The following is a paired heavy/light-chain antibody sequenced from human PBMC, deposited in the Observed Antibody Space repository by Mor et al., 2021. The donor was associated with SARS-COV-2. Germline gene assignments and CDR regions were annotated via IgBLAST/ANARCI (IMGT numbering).Heavy chain of an antibody. J-gene: IGHJ3*02. Sequence: EVQLLESGGGLVQTGGSLRLSCAASGFTFRTFAISWVRQAPGKGLDWVSTITGSGADTYYADFVKGRFTISRDNSKNTLYLQMNSLRAEDTAVYFCAKVDRMGATSNAFDIWGQGTMVTVSS. V-gene: IGHV3-23*01. CDR2: ITGSGADT. CDR3: AKVDRMGATSNAFDI. D-gene: IGHD1-26*01. CDR1: GFTFRTFA.
Light chain of an antibody. CDR3: QAWDSSAYWV. Sequence: SYELTQPPSVSVSPGQTASITCSGDKLGDKYVSWYQQKPGQSPVMVIYQDTKRPSGIPERFSGANSGNTATLTIRGTQVMDEADYYCQAWDSSAYWVFGGGTKLTVL. V-gene: IGLV3-1*01. CDR2: QDT. CDR1: KLGDKY. J-gene: IGLJ3*02.